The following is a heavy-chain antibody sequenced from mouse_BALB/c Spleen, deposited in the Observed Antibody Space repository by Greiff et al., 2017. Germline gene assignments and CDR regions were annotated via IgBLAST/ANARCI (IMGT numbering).Heavy chain of an antibody. V-gene: IGHV5-6-5*01. J-gene: IGHJ3*01. Sequence: EVKLVESGGGLVKPGGSLKLSCAASGFTFSSYAMSWVRQTPEKRLEWVASISSGGSTYYPDSVKGRFTISRDNAKNILYLQMSSLRSEDTAMYYCARAPYDYDVYGTWFAYWGQGTLVTVSA. CDR2: ISSGGST. CDR3: ARAPYDYDVYGTWFAY. D-gene: IGHD2-4*01. CDR1: GFTFSSYA.